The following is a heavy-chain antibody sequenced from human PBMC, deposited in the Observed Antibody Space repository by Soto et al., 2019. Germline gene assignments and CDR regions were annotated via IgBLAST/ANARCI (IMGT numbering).Heavy chain of an antibody. D-gene: IGHD1-26*01. CDR3: ERAPVHYSAHPGMDV. CDR1: GYCFTSYW. CDR2: IYPGDSDT. Sequence: GESLKISCKGSGYCFTSYWIGWVRQMPGKGLEWMGIIYPGDSDTRYSPSFQGQVTISADKSISTAYLQWSSLKASDTAMYYCERAPVHYSAHPGMDVWGQGTTVTVSS. V-gene: IGHV5-51*01. J-gene: IGHJ6*02.